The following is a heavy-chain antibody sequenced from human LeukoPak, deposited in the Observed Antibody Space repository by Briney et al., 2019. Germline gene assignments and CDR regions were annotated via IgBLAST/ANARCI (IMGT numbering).Heavy chain of an antibody. CDR3: ARIPSGYTLGYGYYYYYMDV. D-gene: IGHD5-18*01. Sequence: GGSLRLSCEVSGFTFSDYTMTWLRQAPGKGLEWVSYISTSSSTIYYADSVKGRFTISRDNTKNSLYLQINSLRAEDTAVYYCARIPSGYTLGYGYYYYYMDVWGKGATVTVSS. J-gene: IGHJ6*03. CDR1: GFTFSDYT. V-gene: IGHV3-48*04. CDR2: ISTSSSTI.